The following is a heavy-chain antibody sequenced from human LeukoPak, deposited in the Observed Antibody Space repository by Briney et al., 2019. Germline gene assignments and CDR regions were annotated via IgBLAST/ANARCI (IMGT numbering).Heavy chain of an antibody. CDR2: ISYDGSNK. Sequence: GGSLRLSCAAYGFTFSSYAMHWVRQAPGKGLEWVAVISYDGSNKYYADSVKGRFTISRDNSKNTLYLQMNSLRAEDTAVYYCARVSYYYDSSGYYYFDYWGQGTLVTVSS. J-gene: IGHJ4*02. D-gene: IGHD3-22*01. CDR1: GFTFSSYA. CDR3: ARVSYYYDSSGYYYFDY. V-gene: IGHV3-30*01.